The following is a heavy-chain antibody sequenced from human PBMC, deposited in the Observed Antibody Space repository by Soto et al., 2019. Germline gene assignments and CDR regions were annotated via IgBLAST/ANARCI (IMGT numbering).Heavy chain of an antibody. D-gene: IGHD5-12*01. V-gene: IGHV1-69*02. CDR1: GGTFSSYT. CDR3: ARTAVATMKGHWFDP. Sequence: QVQLVQSGAEVKKPGSSVKVSCKASGGTFSSYTISWVRQAPGQGLEWMGRIIPILGIANYAQKFQGRVTITADKSTSKAYMELSSLRSEDTAVYYCARTAVATMKGHWFDPWGQGTLVTVSS. CDR2: IIPILGIA. J-gene: IGHJ5*02.